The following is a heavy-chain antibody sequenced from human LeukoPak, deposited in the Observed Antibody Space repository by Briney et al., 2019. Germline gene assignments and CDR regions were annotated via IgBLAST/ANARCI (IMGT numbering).Heavy chain of an antibody. CDR2: IDHSGST. J-gene: IGHJ5*02. D-gene: IGHD1-1*01. CDR1: GGFFSGYY. Sequence: SETLSLTCAVYGGFFSGYYWSWIRQPPGKGLEWIVEIDHSGSTYYKPSLKSRVTISVDTSKNQFSLRLRSVTAADTAVYYCGRVFYPPPPHNKFDPWGQGTLVTVSS. V-gene: IGHV4-34*01. CDR3: GRVFYPPPPHNKFDP.